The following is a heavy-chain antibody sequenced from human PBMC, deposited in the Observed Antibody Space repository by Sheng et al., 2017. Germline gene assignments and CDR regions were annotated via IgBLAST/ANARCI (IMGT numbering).Heavy chain of an antibody. CDR1: GFTFSSYW. V-gene: IGHV3-74*01. D-gene: IGHD3-10*01. CDR3: ARAGDYGSGTHYDS. J-gene: IGHJ5*01. CDR2: INPEGSAT. Sequence: EVQLVESGGDLVQPGGSLRLSCAASGFTFSSYWMHWVRQAPGKGLVWVTRINPEGSATSHADSVKGRFTISRDNAKNTLYLQMNSLKAEDTAVYFCARAGDYGSGTHYDSWGQGTLVTVSS.